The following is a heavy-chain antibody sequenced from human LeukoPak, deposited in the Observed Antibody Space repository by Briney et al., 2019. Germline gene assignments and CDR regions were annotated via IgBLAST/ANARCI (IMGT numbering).Heavy chain of an antibody. Sequence: VKPSETLSLTCTVSGGSISSYYWSWIRQPAGKGLEWIGRIYTSGSTNYNPSLKSRVTMSVDTSKNQVSLKLSSVTAADTAVYYCARDYCSSTSCYPYYFDYWGKGTLVTVSS. CDR3: ARDYCSSTSCYPYYFDY. V-gene: IGHV4-4*07. D-gene: IGHD2-2*01. J-gene: IGHJ4*02. CDR2: IYTSGST. CDR1: GGSISSYY.